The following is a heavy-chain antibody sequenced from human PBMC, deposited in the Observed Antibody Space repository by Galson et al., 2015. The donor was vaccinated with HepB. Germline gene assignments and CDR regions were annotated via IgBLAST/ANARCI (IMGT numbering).Heavy chain of an antibody. CDR1: GYTFTSYG. CDR3: ARGNRITMVRALNWFDP. CDR2: ISAYNGNT. J-gene: IGHJ5*02. V-gene: IGHV1-18*04. Sequence: SVKVSCKASGYTFTSYGISWVRQAPGQGLEWMGWISAYNGNTNYAQKLQGRVTMTTDTSTSTAYMELRSLRSDDTAVYYCARGNRITMVRALNWFDPWGQGTLVTVSS. D-gene: IGHD3-10*01.